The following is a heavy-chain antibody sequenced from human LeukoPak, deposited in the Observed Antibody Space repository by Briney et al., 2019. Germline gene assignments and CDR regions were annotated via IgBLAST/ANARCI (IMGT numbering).Heavy chain of an antibody. D-gene: IGHD1-26*01. CDR3: ATRYSGSYYWFDP. J-gene: IGHJ5*02. V-gene: IGHV3-23*01. Sequence: GGSLRLSCAASGLTFSSYAMSWVRQAPGKGLEWVSAISGSGGSTYYADSVKGRFTISRDNSKNTLYLQMNSLRAEDTAVYYCATRYSGSYYWFDPWGQGTLVTVSS. CDR1: GLTFSSYA. CDR2: ISGSGGST.